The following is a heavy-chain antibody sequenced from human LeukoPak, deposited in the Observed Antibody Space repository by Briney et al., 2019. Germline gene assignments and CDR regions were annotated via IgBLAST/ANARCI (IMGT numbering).Heavy chain of an antibody. D-gene: IGHD2-2*01. CDR1: GGSFSGYY. CDR2: INHSGST. CDR3: ARLPGGTSCFD. Sequence: PSETLSLTCAVYGGSFSGYYWSWIRQPPGKGLEWIGEINHSGSTNYNPSLKSRVTMSVDTSQNQFSLKLSSVTAADTAVYYCARLPGGTSCFDWGQGTLVAVSS. V-gene: IGHV4-34*01. J-gene: IGHJ4*02.